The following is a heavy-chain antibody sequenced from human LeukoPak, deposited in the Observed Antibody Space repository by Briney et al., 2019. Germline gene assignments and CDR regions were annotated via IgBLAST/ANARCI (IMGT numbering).Heavy chain of an antibody. V-gene: IGHV3-48*03. Sequence: GGSLRLSCAASGFTFSSYEMNWVRQAPGKGLEWVSYISSSGATRYYADSVKGRFTISRDNAKNSLYLQMNSLRAEDTAVYYCARDGSTPWGYYMDVWGKGTTVTISS. CDR1: GFTFSSYE. CDR2: ISSSGATR. CDR3: ARDGSTPWGYYMDV. J-gene: IGHJ6*03. D-gene: IGHD7-27*01.